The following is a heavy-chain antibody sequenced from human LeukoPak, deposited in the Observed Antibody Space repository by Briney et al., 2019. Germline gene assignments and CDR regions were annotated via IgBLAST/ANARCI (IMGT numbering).Heavy chain of an antibody. CDR2: ISSSTSYI. CDR1: GFTFISYS. Sequence: GGSLRPFCAASGFTFISYSLNWVRQAPGKGLEWVSSISSSTSYIYYADSVKCRFTISRDNAQNSLYLQMNSLRAEDTAVYYCARSAYNYGAYMELWSKGARVTVSS. V-gene: IGHV3-21*01. D-gene: IGHD5-18*01. J-gene: IGHJ6*03. CDR3: ARSAYNYGAYMEL.